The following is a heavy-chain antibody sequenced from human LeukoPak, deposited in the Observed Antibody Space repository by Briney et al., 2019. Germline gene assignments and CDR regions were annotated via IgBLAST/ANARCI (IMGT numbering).Heavy chain of an antibody. V-gene: IGHV4-59*12. CDR1: GGSISSYY. Sequence: SETLSLTCTVSGGSISSYYWSWIRQPPGKGLEWIGFIYYRGGTSYNPSLKSRLTISVDTSENRFSLRLGSVTAADTAMYYCARDFFGLGGIDYWGQGALVTVSS. CDR2: IYYRGGT. CDR3: ARDFFGLGGIDY. D-gene: IGHD3-16*01. J-gene: IGHJ4*02.